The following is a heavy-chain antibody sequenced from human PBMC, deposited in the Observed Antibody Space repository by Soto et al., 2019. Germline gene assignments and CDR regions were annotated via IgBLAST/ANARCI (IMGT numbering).Heavy chain of an antibody. CDR2: VNSDGSST. J-gene: IGHJ4*02. D-gene: IGHD6-25*01. CDR3: TRRPEY. Sequence: EVQLVESGGGLVQPGGSLRLSCAASGFNFSSYWMHWVRQAPGKGLVWVSRVNSDGSSTSYADSVKGRFTISRDNAKNTLHLQMNRPMTEETAVDYCTRRPEYWGQGTMDTVSS. CDR1: GFNFSSYW. V-gene: IGHV3-74*01.